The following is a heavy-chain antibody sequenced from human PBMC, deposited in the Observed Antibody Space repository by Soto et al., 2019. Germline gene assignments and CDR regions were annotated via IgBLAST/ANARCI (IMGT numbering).Heavy chain of an antibody. CDR1: GGTFSSYA. V-gene: IGHV1-69*13. CDR2: FIPIFGTA. J-gene: IGHJ6*02. CDR3: ARTSAGPIVVVVAATPYGMDV. Sequence: SVKVSCKASGGTFSSYATSWVRQAPGQGLEWMGGFIPIFGTANYAQKFKGRVTITADESTSTAYMELSSLRSEDTAVYYCARTSAGPIVVVVAATPYGMDVWGQGTTVTVSS. D-gene: IGHD2-15*01.